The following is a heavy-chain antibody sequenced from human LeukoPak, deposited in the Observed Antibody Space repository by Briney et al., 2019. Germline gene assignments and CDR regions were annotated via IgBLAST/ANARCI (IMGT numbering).Heavy chain of an antibody. V-gene: IGHV3-30*03. CDR3: ALLAGARDYYYYYGMDV. J-gene: IGHJ6*02. CDR2: ISYDGSNK. D-gene: IGHD7-27*01. Sequence: GRSLRLSCAASGFTFSSYGMHWVRQAPGKGLEWVAVISYDGSNKYYADSVKGRFTISRDNSKNTLYLQMNSLRAEDTAVYYCALLAGARDYYYYYGMDVWGQGTTVTVSS. CDR1: GFTFSSYG.